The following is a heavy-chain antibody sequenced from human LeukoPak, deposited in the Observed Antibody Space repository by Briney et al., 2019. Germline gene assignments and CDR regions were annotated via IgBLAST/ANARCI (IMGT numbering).Heavy chain of an antibody. D-gene: IGHD2-21*02. Sequence: ASVKVSCKVSGHTLSELPMYWARQAPGEGLEWMGGFDPENDERIYAQKFRSRVTMTDETSTNTAYMELSSVRSDDTAVYYCATEVTSIVPDYWGQGTLVTVSS. CDR1: GHTLSELP. CDR2: FDPENDER. J-gene: IGHJ4*02. CDR3: ATEVTSIVPDY. V-gene: IGHV1-24*01.